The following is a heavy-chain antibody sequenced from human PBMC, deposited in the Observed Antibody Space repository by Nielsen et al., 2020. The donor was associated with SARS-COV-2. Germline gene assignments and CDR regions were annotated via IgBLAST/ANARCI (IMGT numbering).Heavy chain of an antibody. V-gene: IGHV3-30*18. J-gene: IGHJ4*02. Sequence: GESLKISCAASGFTFSSYGMHWVRQAPGKGLEWVAVISYDGSNKYYADSVKGRFTISRDNSKNTLYLQMNSLRAEDTAVYYCAKPVHNIVATVYYFDYWGQGTLVTVSS. CDR3: AKPVHNIVATVYYFDY. CDR2: ISYDGSNK. CDR1: GFTFSSYG. D-gene: IGHD5-12*01.